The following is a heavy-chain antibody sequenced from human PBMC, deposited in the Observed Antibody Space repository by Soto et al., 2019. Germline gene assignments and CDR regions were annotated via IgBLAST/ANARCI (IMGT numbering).Heavy chain of an antibody. J-gene: IGHJ6*02. V-gene: IGHV3-30*18. CDR1: GFTFSSYG. D-gene: IGHD6-6*01. CDR3: AKDSYNSSSGHGMDV. CDR2: ISYDGSNK. Sequence: PGGSLRLSCAASGFTFSSYGMHWVRQAPGKGLEWVAVISYDGSNKYYADSVKGRFTTSRDNSKNTLYLQMNSLRAEDTAVYYCAKDSYNSSSGHGMDVWGQGTTVTVSS.